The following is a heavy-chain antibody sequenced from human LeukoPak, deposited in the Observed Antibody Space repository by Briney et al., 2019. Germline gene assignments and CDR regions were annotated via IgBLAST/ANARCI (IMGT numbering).Heavy chain of an antibody. D-gene: IGHD5-12*01. CDR2: IYYGGST. J-gene: IGHJ4*02. V-gene: IGHV4-61*01. CDR3: ANTDGDSGYDLAY. CDR1: GGSVSSGSYY. Sequence: SETLSLTCTVSGGSVSSGSYYWSWIRQPPGKGLEWIGYIYYGGSTNYNPSLKSRVTVSVDTSKNQFSLKLTSVTAADTAVYYCANTDGDSGYDLAYWGQGTLVTVSS.